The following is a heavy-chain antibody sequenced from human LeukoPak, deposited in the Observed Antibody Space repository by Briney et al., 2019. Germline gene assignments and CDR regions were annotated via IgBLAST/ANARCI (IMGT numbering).Heavy chain of an antibody. CDR3: ARTSIAVAGTFHSDY. CDR2: ISYDGSDK. CDR1: GFTFSSYA. V-gene: IGHV3-30*04. D-gene: IGHD6-19*01. Sequence: GGSLRLSCAASGFTFSSYAMHWVRQAPGKGLEWVAVISYDGSDKYYADSVKGRFTISRDNSKNTLYLQMNSLRAEDTAVYYCARTSIAVAGTFHSDYWGQGTLVTVSS. J-gene: IGHJ4*02.